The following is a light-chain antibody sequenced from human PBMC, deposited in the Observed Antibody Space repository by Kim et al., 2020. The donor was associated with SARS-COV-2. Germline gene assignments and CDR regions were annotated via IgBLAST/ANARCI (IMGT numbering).Light chain of an antibody. J-gene: IGLJ1*01. CDR2: VGPGGIVG. V-gene: IGLV9-49*01. Sequence: QPVLTQPPSASASLGASVTLTCTLSSGYSNYMVDWFQHRPGKGPRFVMRVGPGGIVGSKGDGIPDRFSVLGSGLNRYLTIKNIQEEDEGDYHCGADHANGNNFVYIFGGGTKVTVL. CDR1: SGYSNYM. CDR3: GADHANGNNFVYI.